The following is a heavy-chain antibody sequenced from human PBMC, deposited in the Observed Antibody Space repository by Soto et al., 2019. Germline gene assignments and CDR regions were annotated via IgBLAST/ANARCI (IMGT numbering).Heavy chain of an antibody. Sequence: GASVKVSCKASGGTFSSYAISWVRQAPGQGLEWMGGIIPIFGTANYAQKFQGRVTITADESTSTAYMELSSLRSEDTAVYYCARGWDSGSAAFDYWGPGTLVTVYS. CDR2: IIPIFGTA. V-gene: IGHV1-69*13. J-gene: IGHJ4*02. CDR3: ARGWDSGSAAFDY. D-gene: IGHD1-26*01. CDR1: GGTFSSYA.